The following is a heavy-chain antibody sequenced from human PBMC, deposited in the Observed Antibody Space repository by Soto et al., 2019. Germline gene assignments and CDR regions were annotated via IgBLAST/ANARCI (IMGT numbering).Heavy chain of an antibody. J-gene: IGHJ4*02. D-gene: IGHD1-26*01. CDR2: FDPEDGET. CDR3: ATGDGGSYYRGFDY. Sequence: QVQLVQSGAEVKKPGAAEKVSCEVSGYTLTELSMHWVRQAPGKGLEWMGGFDPEDGETIYAQKFQGRVTMTEDTSTDTAYMELSSLRSEDTAVYYCATGDGGSYYRGFDYWGQGTLVTVSS. CDR1: GYTLTELS. V-gene: IGHV1-24*01.